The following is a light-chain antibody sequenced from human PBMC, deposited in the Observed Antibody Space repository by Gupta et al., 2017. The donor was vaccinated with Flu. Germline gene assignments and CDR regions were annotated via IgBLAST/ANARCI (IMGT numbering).Light chain of an antibody. CDR1: SSDIGGYAY. CDR3: SSYTNANTVVF. CDR2: EVR. Sequence: QSAPPQPASVSGSPGQSIAISGTGTSSDIGGYAYVSWYQQHPGNAPKLMLFEVRRRPAGISDRFSGSRSGNTASLTISGLLAEDEAFYYCSSYTNANTVVFFGGGTKLTVL. J-gene: IGLJ2*01. V-gene: IGLV2-14*01.